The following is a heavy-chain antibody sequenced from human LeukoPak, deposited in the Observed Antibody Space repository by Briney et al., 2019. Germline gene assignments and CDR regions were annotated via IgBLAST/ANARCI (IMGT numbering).Heavy chain of an antibody. Sequence: SETLSLTCAVSGGSISSGGYSWSWIRQPPGKGLEWIGYIYHSGSTYYNPSLKSRVTISVDRSKNQFSLKLSSVTAADTAVYYCARGSAGFDPWGQGTLVTVSS. V-gene: IGHV4-30-2*01. J-gene: IGHJ5*02. CDR2: IYHSGST. CDR3: ARGSAGFDP. CDR1: GGSISSGGYS.